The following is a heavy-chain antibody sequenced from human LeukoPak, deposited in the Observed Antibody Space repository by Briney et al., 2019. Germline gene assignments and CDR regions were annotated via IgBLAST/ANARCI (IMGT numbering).Heavy chain of an antibody. CDR3: AKDGTSLVAFDI. V-gene: IGHV3-30*02. J-gene: IGHJ3*02. D-gene: IGHD1-26*01. Sequence: GGSLRLSCAASGFTFSSYGMHWVRQAPGKGLEWVAFIRYDGSNKYYAVSVKGRFTISRDNSKNTLYLQMNSLRAEDTAVYYCAKDGTSLVAFDIWGQGTMVTVSS. CDR2: IRYDGSNK. CDR1: GFTFSSYG.